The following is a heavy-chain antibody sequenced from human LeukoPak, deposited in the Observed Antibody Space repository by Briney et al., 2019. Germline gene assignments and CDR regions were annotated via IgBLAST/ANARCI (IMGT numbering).Heavy chain of an antibody. V-gene: IGHV4-4*07. CDR2: IYTSGST. CDR1: GGSISSYY. CDR3: ARSPGYSGYHGYFYMDV. J-gene: IGHJ6*03. Sequence: SETLSLTCTVSGGSISSYYWSWIRQPAGKGLEWIGHIYTSGSTNYNPSLKSRVTMSVDTSKNQFSLKLSPVTAADTAVYYCARSPGYSGYHGYFYMDVWGKGTTVTVSS. D-gene: IGHD5-12*01.